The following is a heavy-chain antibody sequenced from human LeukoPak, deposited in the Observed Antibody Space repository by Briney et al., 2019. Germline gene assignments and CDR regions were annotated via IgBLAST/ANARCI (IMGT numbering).Heavy chain of an antibody. D-gene: IGHD1-26*01. J-gene: IGHJ4*02. CDR2: IYYTGGT. V-gene: IGHV4-39*01. CDR3: ARHGGTRVTLVEVYYFDS. CDR1: GGSIITSSYY. Sequence: SETLSLTCSVSGGSIITSSYYWGWIRQPPEKGLEWIGSIYYTGGTHYSPSRKSRVTMSLDTSKNQFSVERSSVTAADTAVYFCARHGGTRVTLVEVYYFDSSGPGTLVTASP.